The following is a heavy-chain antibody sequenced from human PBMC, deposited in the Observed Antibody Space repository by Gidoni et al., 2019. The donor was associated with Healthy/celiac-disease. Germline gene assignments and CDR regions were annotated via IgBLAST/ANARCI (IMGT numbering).Heavy chain of an antibody. CDR1: GFTFGSYA. Sequence: QVQLVESGGGVVQPGRSLRLSCAASGFTFGSYAMHWVRQAPGKGLEWVSVISYDGSNKYYADSVKGRFTISRDNSKNTLYLQMNSLRAEDTAVYYCARDKDTAMVTSLRITMILTGFDYWGQGTLVTVSS. CDR3: ARDKDTAMVTSLRITMILTGFDY. J-gene: IGHJ4*02. D-gene: IGHD5-18*01. CDR2: ISYDGSNK. V-gene: IGHV3-30*01.